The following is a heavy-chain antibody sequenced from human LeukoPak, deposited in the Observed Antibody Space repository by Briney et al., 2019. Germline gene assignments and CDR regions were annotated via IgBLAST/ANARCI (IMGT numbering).Heavy chain of an antibody. Sequence: GGSLRLSCEASGFTFNTYGTHWVRQAPGKGLEWVALKRYDGSSENYADSVKGRFTISRDNSKNTLYLEMNSLSVEDTAVYYCARAASGVRQEHYFDQWGQGTLVTVSS. J-gene: IGHJ4*02. CDR1: GFTFNTYG. D-gene: IGHD3-10*01. CDR2: KRYDGSSE. V-gene: IGHV3-30*02. CDR3: ARAASGVRQEHYFDQ.